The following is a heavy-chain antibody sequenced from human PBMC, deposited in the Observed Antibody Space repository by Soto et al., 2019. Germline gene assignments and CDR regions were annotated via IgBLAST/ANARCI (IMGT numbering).Heavy chain of an antibody. V-gene: IGHV3-66*01. Sequence: GGSLRLSCAASGFTVSRNYMNWVRQAPGKGLEWVSVIHDDGNTYYADSVKGRFTISRDNSKNSLYLQMNSLRVEDTAVYYCARGLEPPGLFFDYWGQGILVTVSS. D-gene: IGHD3-9*01. CDR3: ARGLEPPGLFFDY. CDR2: IHDDGNT. J-gene: IGHJ4*02. CDR1: GFTVSRNY.